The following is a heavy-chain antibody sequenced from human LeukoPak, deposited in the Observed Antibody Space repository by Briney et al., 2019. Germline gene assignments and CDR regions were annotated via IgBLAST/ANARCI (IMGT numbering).Heavy chain of an antibody. CDR3: ASPQMATIRAAFNY. CDR1: GFTFSDYY. CDR2: ISSSGSTI. V-gene: IGHV3-11*01. J-gene: IGHJ4*02. Sequence: GGSLRLSCAASGFTFSDYYMSWIRQAPGKGLEWVSYISSSGSTIYYADSVKGRFTIYRDNAKNSLYLQMNSLRAEDTAVYYCASPQMATIRAAFNYWGQGTLVTVSS. D-gene: IGHD5-24*01.